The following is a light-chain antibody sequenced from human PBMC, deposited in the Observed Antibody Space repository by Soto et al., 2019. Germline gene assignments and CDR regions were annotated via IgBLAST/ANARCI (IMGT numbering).Light chain of an antibody. Sequence: QSVLTQPRSVSGSPGQSVTISCTGTSSDVGGYNYVSWYQQHPGKAPKLMIYDVSKRPSGVPDRFSGSKSGNTASLTISGLQAEDEADYYCCSYAGSYTLWVFGGGTKLPS. CDR2: DVS. J-gene: IGLJ3*02. CDR3: CSYAGSYTLWV. CDR1: SSDVGGYNY. V-gene: IGLV2-11*01.